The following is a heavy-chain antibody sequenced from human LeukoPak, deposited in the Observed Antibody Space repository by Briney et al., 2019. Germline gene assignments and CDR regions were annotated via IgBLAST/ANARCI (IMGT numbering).Heavy chain of an antibody. Sequence: PGVSLRLSCAASGFTFSDYYLTWIRQAPGKGLEWVSYISSSSSDTNYADSVRGRFTISRDNANKSLYLQMNSLRDEDTAVYYRARVGATWYFQHWGQGALVTVSS. V-gene: IGHV3-11*06. CDR2: ISSSSSDT. CDR3: ARVGATWYFQH. J-gene: IGHJ1*01. CDR1: GFTFSDYY. D-gene: IGHD1-26*01.